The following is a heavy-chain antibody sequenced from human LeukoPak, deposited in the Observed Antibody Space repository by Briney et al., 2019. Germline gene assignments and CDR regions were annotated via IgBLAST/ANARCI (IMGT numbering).Heavy chain of an antibody. Sequence: PSETLSLTCSVSGGSVSSYYWSWIRQPPGKGLEWIGYVYYTGSTNYSPSLKSRVTMFEDKSKNQFSLRLYSVTVADTAVYYCARHFAYSSSSYFDYWGQGSLVTVSS. CDR2: VYYTGST. D-gene: IGHD6-6*01. CDR1: GGSVSSYY. J-gene: IGHJ4*02. CDR3: ARHFAYSSSSYFDY. V-gene: IGHV4-59*08.